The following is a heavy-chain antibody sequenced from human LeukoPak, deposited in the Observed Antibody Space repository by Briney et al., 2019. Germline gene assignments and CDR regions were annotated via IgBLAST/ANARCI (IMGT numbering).Heavy chain of an antibody. Sequence: GASVKVSCKASGYTCTSYDINWVRQATGQGLEWMGWMNPNSGNTGYAQKFQGRVTMTRNTSISTAYMELSSLRSEDTAVYYCATYSQLLSDDAFDIWGQGTMVTVSS. CDR2: MNPNSGNT. CDR1: GYTCTSYD. CDR3: ATYSQLLSDDAFDI. V-gene: IGHV1-8*01. J-gene: IGHJ3*02. D-gene: IGHD2-2*01.